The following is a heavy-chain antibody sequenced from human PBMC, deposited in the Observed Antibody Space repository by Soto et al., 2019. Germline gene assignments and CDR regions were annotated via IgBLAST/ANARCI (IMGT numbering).Heavy chain of an antibody. V-gene: IGHV4-31*03. CDR1: GGSISSGGYY. CDR3: ASRLRSGVALDY. Sequence: SETLSLTCTVSGGSISSGGYYWSWIRQHPGKGLEWIGYIYYSGSTYYNPSLKSRVTISVDTSKNQFSLKLSSVTAADTAVYYCASRLRSGVALDYWGQGTLVTGSS. CDR2: IYYSGST. D-gene: IGHD2-15*01. J-gene: IGHJ4*02.